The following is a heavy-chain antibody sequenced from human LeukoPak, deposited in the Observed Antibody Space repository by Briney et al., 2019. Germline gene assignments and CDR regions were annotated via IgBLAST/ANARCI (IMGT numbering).Heavy chain of an antibody. D-gene: IGHD3-22*01. J-gene: IGHJ4*02. V-gene: IGHV3-21*04. CDR3: AKDRDYDSSGLLDSLFDY. CDR2: ISGSSSYI. Sequence: GGTLRLSCAASGFTFNTYGMSWVRQAPGKGLEWVSSISGSSSYIYYADSVKGRFTVSRDNAKNSLYLQMNSLRAEDTAVYYCAKDRDYDSSGLLDSLFDYWGQGTLVTVSS. CDR1: GFTFNTYG.